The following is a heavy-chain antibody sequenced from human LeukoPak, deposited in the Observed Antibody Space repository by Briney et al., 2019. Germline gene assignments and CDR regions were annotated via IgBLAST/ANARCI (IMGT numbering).Heavy chain of an antibody. CDR2: INPNSGGT. D-gene: IGHD6-6*01. V-gene: IGHV1-2*02. CDR1: GYTFTGYY. CDR3: ARDCRIAARSGHWFDP. Sequence: ASVKVSCKASGYTFTGYYMHWVRQAPGQGLEWMGWINPNSGGTNYAQKFQGRVTITRDTSISTAYMELSRLRSDDTAVYYCARDCRIAARSGHWFDPWGQGTLVTVSS. J-gene: IGHJ5*02.